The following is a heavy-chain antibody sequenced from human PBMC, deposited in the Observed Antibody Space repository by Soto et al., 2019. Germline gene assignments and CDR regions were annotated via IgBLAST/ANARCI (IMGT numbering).Heavy chain of an antibody. D-gene: IGHD2-2*01. V-gene: IGHV1-18*04. CDR2: ISAYNGNT. Sequence: ASLKVSCKASGYTFTSYGISWVRQAPGQGLEWMGWISAYNGNTNYAQKLQGRVTMTTDTSTSTAYMELRSLRSDDTAVYYCARDGSLYCSSTSCYYNWFDPWGQGTLVTVSS. CDR3: ARDGSLYCSSTSCYYNWFDP. CDR1: GYTFTSYG. J-gene: IGHJ5*02.